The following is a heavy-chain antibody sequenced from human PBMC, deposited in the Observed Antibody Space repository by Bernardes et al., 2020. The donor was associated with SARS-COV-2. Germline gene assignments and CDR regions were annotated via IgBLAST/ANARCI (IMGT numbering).Heavy chain of an antibody. CDR3: VRSIPGPRYYDSNGYFDF. CDR1: TFTLSTYG. V-gene: IGHV3-48*01. D-gene: IGHD3-22*01. J-gene: IGHJ4*02. Sequence: GGSLRLSCATSTFTLSTYGMNWVRQAPGKGLEWVSYVSSSGATTFYADSVRGRFTISRDNAKKSLYLQMNSLRADDTAVYYCVRSIPGPRYYDSNGYFDFWGQGTLVTVAS. CDR2: VSSSGATT.